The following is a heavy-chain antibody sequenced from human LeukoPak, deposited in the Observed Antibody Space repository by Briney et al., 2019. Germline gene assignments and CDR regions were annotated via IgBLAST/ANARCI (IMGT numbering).Heavy chain of an antibody. J-gene: IGHJ3*02. CDR3: AREIAVAGTRSPDSDAFDI. D-gene: IGHD6-19*01. CDR1: GYTFTGYY. CDR2: INPNSGGT. Sequence: ASVKVSCKASGYTFTGYYMHWVRQAPGQGLEWMGWINPNSGGTNYAQKFQGWVTMTRDTSISTAYMELSRLRSDDTAVYYCAREIAVAGTRSPDSDAFDIWGQGTMVTVSS. V-gene: IGHV1-2*04.